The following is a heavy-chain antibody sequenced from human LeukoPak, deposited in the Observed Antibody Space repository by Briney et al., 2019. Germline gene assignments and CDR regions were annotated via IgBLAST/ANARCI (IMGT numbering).Heavy chain of an antibody. CDR3: ARDRGWLQFDC. Sequence: GGSLRLSCAASGFTFSSYWISWVRQAPGKGLEWVANIKEDGSEKYYVDSVKGRFTISRDNVKNSLYLQMNSLRAEDTAVYYCARDRGWLQFDCWGQGILVTVSS. D-gene: IGHD5-24*01. CDR2: IKEDGSEK. V-gene: IGHV3-7*01. CDR1: GFTFSSYW. J-gene: IGHJ4*02.